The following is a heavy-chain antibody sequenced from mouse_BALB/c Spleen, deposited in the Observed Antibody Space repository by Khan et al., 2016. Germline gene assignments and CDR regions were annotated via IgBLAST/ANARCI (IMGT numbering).Heavy chain of an antibody. V-gene: IGHV8-8*01. J-gene: IGHJ4*01. CDR3: ARISSDDAMDY. CDR1: GFSLSTSGMG. Sequence: QVTLKESGPGILQPSQTLSLTCSFSGFSLSTSGMGVGWIRQPSGKGLEWLAHIWWDDDKRYNPALKNRLTFSTDTSSNQVFLKIASVDTADTATYYCARISSDDAMDYWGQGTSVTVSS. D-gene: IGHD1-1*01. CDR2: IWWDDDK.